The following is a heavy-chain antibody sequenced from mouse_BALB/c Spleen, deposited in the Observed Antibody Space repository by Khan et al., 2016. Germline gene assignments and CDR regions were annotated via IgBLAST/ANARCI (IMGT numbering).Heavy chain of an antibody. J-gene: IGHJ3*01. V-gene: IGHV4-1*02. CDR1: GFDFSRYW. CDR3: ARRSVMFAY. Sequence: EVKLLESGGGLVQPGGSLKLSCAASGFDFSRYWMSWVRQAPGKGLEWIGEINPDSSTINYTPSLTVKFIISRDNAKNTLYLQMSKVRSENTALYYCARRSVMFAYWGQGTLVTVSA. CDR2: INPDSSTI.